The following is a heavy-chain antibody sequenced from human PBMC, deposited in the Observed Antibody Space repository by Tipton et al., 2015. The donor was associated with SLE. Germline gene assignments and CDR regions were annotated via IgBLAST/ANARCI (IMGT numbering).Heavy chain of an antibody. J-gene: IGHJ5*02. V-gene: IGHV4-39*01. CDR2: IYYSGST. D-gene: IGHD3-10*01. CDR3: ARGQLLWFGEFRWFDP. CDR1: GGSISSSSYY. Sequence: TLSLTCTVSGGSISSSSYYWGWLRQPPWKGLGGIGSIYYSGSTYYNPSLKSRVTISVDTSQNKFSLKLSSVTAADTAVYYCARGQLLWFGEFRWFDPWGQGSLVTVSS.